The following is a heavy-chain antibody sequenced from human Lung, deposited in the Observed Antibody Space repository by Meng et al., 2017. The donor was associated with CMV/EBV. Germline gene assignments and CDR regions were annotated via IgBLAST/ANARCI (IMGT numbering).Heavy chain of an antibody. CDR2: LWYDGTNK. CDR1: GIKFNTYA. V-gene: IGHV3-33*01. CDR3: ARVLKEDYFEY. J-gene: IGHJ4*02. Sequence: QVRLVESGGGVVQPGTSLRLSCAASGIKFNTYAMHWVRQAPGKGLEWVAMLWYDGTNKDYADSVKGRFTISRENSKNTVYLQMDSLRADDPAIYYCARVLKEDYFEYWGQGTLVTVSS.